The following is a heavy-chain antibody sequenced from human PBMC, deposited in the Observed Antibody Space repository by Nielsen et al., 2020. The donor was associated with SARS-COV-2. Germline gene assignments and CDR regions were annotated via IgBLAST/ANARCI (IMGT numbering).Heavy chain of an antibody. J-gene: IGHJ6*02. V-gene: IGHV1-46*01. Sequence: ASVKVSCKASGYTFTSYYMHWVRQAPGQGLEWMGIINPSGGSTSYAQKFQGRVTITADESTSTAYMELSSLRSEDTAVYYCAREPCTNGVCYHGMDVWGQGTTVTVSS. CDR1: GYTFTSYY. CDR3: AREPCTNGVCYHGMDV. CDR2: INPSGGST. D-gene: IGHD2-8*01.